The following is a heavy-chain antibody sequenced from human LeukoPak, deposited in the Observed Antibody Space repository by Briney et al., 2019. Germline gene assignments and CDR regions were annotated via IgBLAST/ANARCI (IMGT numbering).Heavy chain of an antibody. J-gene: IGHJ4*02. V-gene: IGHV4-34*01. D-gene: IGHD6-19*01. Sequence: TSETLSLTCTVHGGSFSGYFWNWIRQSPGRGLEWIGEINHRGTFNNNPSLKSRVTISVDTSKNQFSLNLSSVTAADTAVYYCARRVRLSGLSPHFFDSWGQGSLVTVSS. CDR2: INHRGTF. CDR1: GGSFSGYF. CDR3: ARRVRLSGLSPHFFDS.